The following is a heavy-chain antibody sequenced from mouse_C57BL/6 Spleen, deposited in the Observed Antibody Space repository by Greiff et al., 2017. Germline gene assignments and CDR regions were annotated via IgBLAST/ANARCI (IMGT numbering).Heavy chain of an antibody. D-gene: IGHD1-1*01. J-gene: IGHJ1*03. CDR2: IYPSDSET. CDR3: ARRGRYYGSSYWYFDV. CDR1: GYTFTSYW. V-gene: IGHV1-61*01. Sequence: VQLQQPGAELVRPGSSVKLSCKASGYTFTSYWMDWVKQRPGQGLEWIGNIYPSDSETHYNQKFKDKATLTVDKSSSTAYMQLSSLTSEDSAVYYCARRGRYYGSSYWYFDVWGTGTTVTVSP.